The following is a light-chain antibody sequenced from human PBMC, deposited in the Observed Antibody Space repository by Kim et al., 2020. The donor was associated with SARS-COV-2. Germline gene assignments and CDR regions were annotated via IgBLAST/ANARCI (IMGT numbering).Light chain of an antibody. J-gene: IGLJ2*01. CDR3: NSRDSSGNHLV. Sequence: GHKVKVKGDGDGIESDNASWHQQKPGQAPVLVIYGKNNRPSGIPDRFSGSSSGDTASLTIAGAQAEDDADYYCNSRDSSGNHLVFGGGTQLTVL. CDR2: GKN. V-gene: IGLV3-19*01. CDR1: GIESDN.